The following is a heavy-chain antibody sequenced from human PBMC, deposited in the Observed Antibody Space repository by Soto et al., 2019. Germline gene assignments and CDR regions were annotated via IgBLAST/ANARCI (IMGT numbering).Heavy chain of an antibody. D-gene: IGHD3-10*01. J-gene: IGHJ4*02. CDR2: IYYSGST. Sequence: PSGTLSLTCSVSGGSISSSLYFWGWIRQPPGKGLEWIGSIYYSGSTYYNPSLKSRVTVSVDTSKNQFSLKLSSVTAADTAVYYCARHDSGNMSVTPYWGQGTLVTVSS. CDR1: GGSISSSLYF. V-gene: IGHV4-39*01. CDR3: ARHDSGNMSVTPY.